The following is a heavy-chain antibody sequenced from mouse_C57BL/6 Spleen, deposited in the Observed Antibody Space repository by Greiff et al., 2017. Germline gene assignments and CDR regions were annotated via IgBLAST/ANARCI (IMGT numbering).Heavy chain of an antibody. CDR3: TPYYSNYFDY. J-gene: IGHJ2*01. CDR1: GFNIKDDY. CDR2: IDPENGDT. V-gene: IGHV14-4*01. Sequence: EVQLQQSGAELVRPGASVKLSCTASGFNIKDDYMHWVKQRPEQGLEWIGWIDPENGDTEYASKFQGKATITADTSSNTAYLQLSSLTSDDTAVYYCTPYYSNYFDYWGQGTTLTVSS. D-gene: IGHD2-5*01.